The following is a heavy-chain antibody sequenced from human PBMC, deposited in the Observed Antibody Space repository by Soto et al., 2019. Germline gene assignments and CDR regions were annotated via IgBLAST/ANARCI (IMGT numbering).Heavy chain of an antibody. J-gene: IGHJ6*02. CDR1: GLTVSHNY. CDR2: LYTEGTT. D-gene: IGHD3-16*01. V-gene: IGHV3-53*01. Sequence: GSLRLSCVASGLTVSHNYMAWVRQAPEMGLEWVSILYTEGTTYYADSVKGRFTISRDSSKNTLFLQMDSLRAEDTAVYYCVRPRPSGENYGMDVWGQGTTVTVSS. CDR3: VRPRPSGENYGMDV.